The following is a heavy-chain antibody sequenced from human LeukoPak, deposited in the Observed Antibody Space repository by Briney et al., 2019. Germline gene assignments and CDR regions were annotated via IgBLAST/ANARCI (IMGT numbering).Heavy chain of an antibody. D-gene: IGHD4-23*01. Sequence: GGSLRLSCAASGFTFRSYWMSWVRQAPGKGLEWVANIKQDGSEKYYVDSVKGRFTISRDDAKNSLFLQMNSLRAEDTAVYYCARGYDYGGNSPGVGYWGQGTLVTVSS. V-gene: IGHV3-7*02. CDR1: GFTFRSYW. CDR2: IKQDGSEK. CDR3: ARGYDYGGNSPGVGY. J-gene: IGHJ4*02.